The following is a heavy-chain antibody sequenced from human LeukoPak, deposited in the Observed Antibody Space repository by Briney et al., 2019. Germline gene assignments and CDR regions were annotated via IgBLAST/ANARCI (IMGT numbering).Heavy chain of an antibody. V-gene: IGHV1-69*05. J-gene: IGHJ4*02. CDR2: IIPIFGTA. D-gene: IGHD1-26*01. CDR3: AKQGRWELQFQWSFDY. CDR1: GGTFSSYA. Sequence: GASVKVSCKASGGTFSSYAISWVRQAPGQGLEWMGRIIPIFGTANYAQKFQGRVTITTDESTSTAYMELSSLRSEDTAVYYCAKQGRWELQFQWSFDYWGQGTLVTVSS.